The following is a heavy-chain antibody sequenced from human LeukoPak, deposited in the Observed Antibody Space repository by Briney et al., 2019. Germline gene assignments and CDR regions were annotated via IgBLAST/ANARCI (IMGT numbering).Heavy chain of an antibody. V-gene: IGHV4-61*02. D-gene: IGHD3-22*01. CDR2: IYTSGKT. CDR1: GGSMSSGNYY. J-gene: IGHJ5*02. Sequence: SETLSLTCTVSGGSMSSGNYYWSWIRQPAGKGLEWIGRIYTSGKTDYNASLKSRVTISVDTSRNQFSLKLSSVTAADTAVYYCARAVDSSGYQHKGFDPWGQGTLVTVSS. CDR3: ARAVDSSGYQHKGFDP.